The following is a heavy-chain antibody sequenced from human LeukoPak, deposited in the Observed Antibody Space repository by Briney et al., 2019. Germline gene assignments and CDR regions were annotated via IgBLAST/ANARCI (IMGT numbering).Heavy chain of an antibody. D-gene: IGHD1-7*01. CDR2: SRNRANSYTT. CDR1: GLILSDHY. Sequence: GGYLRLSCAASGLILSDHYMEWVRQAPGMGQGWVARSRNRANSYTTEYAASVKGTFTISRDASKNSLYLQMTSLKTEDTAVYFCVRGGTLGGGYYFGMDVWGKGTTVTVSS. J-gene: IGHJ6*04. CDR3: VRGGTLGGGYYFGMDV. V-gene: IGHV3-72*01.